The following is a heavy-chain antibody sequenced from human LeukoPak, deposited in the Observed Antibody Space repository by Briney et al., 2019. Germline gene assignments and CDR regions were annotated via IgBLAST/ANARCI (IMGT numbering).Heavy chain of an antibody. V-gene: IGHV4-39*01. Sequence: SETLSLTCTVSGASISSSTCYWDWIRQPPGKGLEWMGSIFYSGSTNYKSSLWSRITISIDTSKNQFSLKLNSVTAADTAVYYCARTCGRGTIDPGTSGPVDYWGQGTLVTVSS. CDR1: GASISSSTCY. CDR2: IFYSGST. D-gene: IGHD1-1*01. J-gene: IGHJ4*02. CDR3: ARTCGRGTIDPGTSGPVDY.